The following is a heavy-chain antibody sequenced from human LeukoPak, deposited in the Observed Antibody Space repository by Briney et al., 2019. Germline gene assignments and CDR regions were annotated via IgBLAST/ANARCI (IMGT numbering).Heavy chain of an antibody. CDR1: GFTFSSYG. Sequence: GGSLRLSCAASGFTFSSYGMHWVRQAPGKGLEWVAVISYDGSNKYYADSVKGRFTISRDNSKNTLYLQMNSLRAEDTAVYYCAKVSPIFYYGMDVWGKGATVTVSS. D-gene: IGHD3-9*01. CDR2: ISYDGSNK. CDR3: AKVSPIFYYGMDV. V-gene: IGHV3-30*18. J-gene: IGHJ6*04.